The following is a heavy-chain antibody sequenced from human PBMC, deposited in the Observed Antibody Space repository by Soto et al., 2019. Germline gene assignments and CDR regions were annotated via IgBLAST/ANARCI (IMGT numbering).Heavy chain of an antibody. J-gene: IGHJ5*02. CDR3: ARASTLRGGWLDP. CDR1: GGPVRNGSCY. V-gene: IGHV4-61*01. Sequence: SETLSLTCTVSGGPVRNGSCYWSWIRQSPGKGLEWIGYIYHTGSPNYNPSLKSRVTISVDTPKNLFSLNLTSLTAADTAVYFCARASTLRGGWLDPWGQGALVTVSS. D-gene: IGHD2-15*01. CDR2: IYHTGSP.